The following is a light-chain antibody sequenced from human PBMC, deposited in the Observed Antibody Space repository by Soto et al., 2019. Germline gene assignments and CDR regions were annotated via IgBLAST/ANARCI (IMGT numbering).Light chain of an antibody. CDR2: EVS. V-gene: IGLV2-14*01. Sequence: QSVLTQPASVSGSPGQPITISCTGTSSDVGSYNYVSWYQLHPGKAPKLMIYEVSNRPSGVSNRFSGSKSGDTASLTISGLQAEDEADYYCSSYTTRTTLYVFGTGTKLTVL. CDR3: SSYTTRTTLYV. CDR1: SSDVGSYNY. J-gene: IGLJ1*01.